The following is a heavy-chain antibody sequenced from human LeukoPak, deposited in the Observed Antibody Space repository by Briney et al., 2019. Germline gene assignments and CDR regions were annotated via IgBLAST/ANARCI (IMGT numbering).Heavy chain of an antibody. Sequence: AGTLRPSCAASGFTFSSYTMNWVRQAPGKGLDWVSSISSSYIYYADSVKGRFTISRDNAKNSLHLQMNSLRAEDTAVYYCARDLGDSGSYIDYWGQGTLVTVSS. J-gene: IGHJ4*02. CDR2: ISSSYI. CDR1: GFTFSSYT. V-gene: IGHV3-21*01. D-gene: IGHD3-10*01. CDR3: ARDLGDSGSYIDY.